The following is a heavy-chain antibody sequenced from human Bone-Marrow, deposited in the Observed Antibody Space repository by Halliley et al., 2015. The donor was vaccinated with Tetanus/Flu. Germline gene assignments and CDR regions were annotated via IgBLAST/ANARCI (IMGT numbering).Heavy chain of an antibody. J-gene: IGHJ4*02. D-gene: IGHD4-17*01. V-gene: IGHV3-9*01. Sequence: SLRLSCAVSGFTFGDSAMHWVRQAPGKGLEWVSGISWSSGSIGYADSVRGRFTISRDNARNSVYLQMNSLRPEDTALYYCANGGTHDYGAHEVGEYWGQGTLVTVSS. CDR3: ANGGTHDYGAHEVGEY. CDR2: ISWSSGSI. CDR1: GFTFGDSA.